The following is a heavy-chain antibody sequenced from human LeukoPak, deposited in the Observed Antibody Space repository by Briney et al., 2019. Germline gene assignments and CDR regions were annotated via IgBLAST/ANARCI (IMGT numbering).Heavy chain of an antibody. V-gene: IGHV1-2*02. Sequence: ASVKVSCKASGYTFTGYNMHWVRQAPGQGLEWMGWINPNSGGTNYAQKFQGRVTMTRDTSISTAYMELSRLRSDDTAVYYCARVPPGIAVAGNSWGQGTLVTVSS. CDR2: INPNSGGT. CDR3: ARVPPGIAVAGNS. J-gene: IGHJ4*02. CDR1: GYTFTGYN. D-gene: IGHD6-19*01.